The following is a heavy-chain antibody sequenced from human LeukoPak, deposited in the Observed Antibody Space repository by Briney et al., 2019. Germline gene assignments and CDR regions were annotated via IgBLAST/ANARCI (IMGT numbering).Heavy chain of an antibody. CDR3: ARDGWELGLRYYFDY. CDR1: GYTFTSYG. Sequence: ASVKVSCKASGYTFTSYGISWVRQAPGQGLEWMGWISAYNGNTNYAQKLQGRVTMTTDTSTSTAYMELRSLRSDDTAVYYCARDGWELGLRYYFDYWGQGTLVTVSS. J-gene: IGHJ4*02. D-gene: IGHD1-26*01. CDR2: ISAYNGNT. V-gene: IGHV1-18*01.